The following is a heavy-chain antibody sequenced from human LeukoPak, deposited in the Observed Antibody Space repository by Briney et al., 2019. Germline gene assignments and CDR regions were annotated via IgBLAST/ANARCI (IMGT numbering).Heavy chain of an antibody. CDR1: GYTFTGYY. J-gene: IGHJ4*02. Sequence: ASVKVSCKASGYTFTGYYMHWVRQAPGQGLEWMGWINPNSGGTNYAQKFQGRVTMTRDTSISTAYMELSRLRSDDTAVYYCARVRWGCSGSYLEYCFDYWGQGTLVTVSS. V-gene: IGHV1-2*02. CDR2: INPNSGGT. CDR3: ARVRWGCSGSYLEYCFDY. D-gene: IGHD1-26*01.